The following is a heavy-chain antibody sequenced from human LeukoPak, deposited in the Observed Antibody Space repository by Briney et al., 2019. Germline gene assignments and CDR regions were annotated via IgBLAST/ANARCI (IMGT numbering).Heavy chain of an antibody. Sequence: GGSLRLSCAASGFTFSDYYMSWVRQAPGKGVEWFSYISSSGSTISYAHSVKGRFTISRDNAKNSLYLQMNSLRAEDTAVYYCARDGQSSGYVDYWGQGTLVTVSS. CDR3: ARDGQSSGYVDY. D-gene: IGHD3-22*01. CDR1: GFTFSDYY. V-gene: IGHV3-11*04. CDR2: ISSSGSTI. J-gene: IGHJ4*02.